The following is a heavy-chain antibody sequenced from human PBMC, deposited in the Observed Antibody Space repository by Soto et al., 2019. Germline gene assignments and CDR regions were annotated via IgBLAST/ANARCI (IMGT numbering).Heavy chain of an antibody. Sequence: GASVKVSCKASGYTFTGYYMHWVRQAPGQGLEWMGWINPNSGGTNYAQKFRGWVTMTRDTSISTAYMELSRLRSDDTAVYYCARGGASPYYYYYGMDVWGQGTTVTVSS. CDR2: INPNSGGT. CDR1: GYTFTGYY. J-gene: IGHJ6*02. D-gene: IGHD2-15*01. V-gene: IGHV1-2*04. CDR3: ARGGASPYYYYYGMDV.